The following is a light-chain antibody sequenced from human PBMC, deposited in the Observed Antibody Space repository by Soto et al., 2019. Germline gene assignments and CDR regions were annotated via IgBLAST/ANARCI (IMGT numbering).Light chain of an antibody. J-gene: IGLJ2*01. CDR3: QTWGSGIRV. CDR1: SGHSSNA. Sequence: QPVLTQSPSASASLGASIKLTCTLSSGHSSNAIAWHQQQPEKGPRYLMKVNSDGRHTRGDGIPDRFSGSSSGAERYLTISSLQSEDEADYYCQTWGSGIRVFGGGTKLTVL. CDR2: VNSDGRH. V-gene: IGLV4-69*01.